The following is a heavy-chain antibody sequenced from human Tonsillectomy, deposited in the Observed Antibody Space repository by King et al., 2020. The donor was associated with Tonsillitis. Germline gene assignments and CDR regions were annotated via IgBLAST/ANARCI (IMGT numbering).Heavy chain of an antibody. Sequence: QLVQSGAEVKKPGESLKISCKGSGYSFSNYWIGWVRQLPGKGLEWMVIIYPGDSDTRYSPSFQGQVTFSADRSISSAYLQWSSLQVSDTAMYYCASLAAAAPSYFDYWGQGTLVTVSS. V-gene: IGHV5-51*03. CDR3: ASLAAAAPSYFDY. J-gene: IGHJ4*02. CDR1: GYSFSNYW. CDR2: IYPGDSDT. D-gene: IGHD6-13*01.